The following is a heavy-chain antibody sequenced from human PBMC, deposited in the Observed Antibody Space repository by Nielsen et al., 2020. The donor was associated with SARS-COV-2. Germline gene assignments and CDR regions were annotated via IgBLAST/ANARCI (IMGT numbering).Heavy chain of an antibody. CDR3: ARDFGYGGNSEGCFDY. CDR2: INPSGGST. Sequence: ASVKVSCKASGYTFTSYYMHWVRQAPGQGLEWMGIINPSGGSTSYAQKFQGRVTMTRDTSTSTVYMELSSLRSEDTAVYYCARDFGYGGNSEGCFDYWGQGTTVTVSS. CDR1: GYTFTSYY. J-gene: IGHJ4*03. V-gene: IGHV1-46*01. D-gene: IGHD4-23*01.